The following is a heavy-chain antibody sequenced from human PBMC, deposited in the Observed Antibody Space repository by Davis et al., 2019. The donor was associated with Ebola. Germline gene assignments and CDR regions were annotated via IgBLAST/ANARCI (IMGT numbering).Heavy chain of an antibody. CDR2: TNSDGSIT. V-gene: IGHV3-74*01. CDR1: GFTFSSNW. Sequence: GESLKISCAASGFTFSSNWMHWVRQAPGKGLVWVSRTNSDGSITNYADSVKGRFTISRDNAKNTLYLQMNNLRAEDTAVYYCVRLVGPNWGQGTLVAVSS. CDR3: VRLVGPN. J-gene: IGHJ4*02.